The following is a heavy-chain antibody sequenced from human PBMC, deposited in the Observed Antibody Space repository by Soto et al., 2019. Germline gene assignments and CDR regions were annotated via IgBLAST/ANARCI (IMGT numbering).Heavy chain of an antibody. Sequence: SETLSLTCTVSGGSISSSSYYWGWIRQPPGKGLEWIGSIYYSGSTYYNPSLKSRVTISVDTSKNQFSLKLSSVTAADTAVYYCARSGDRDADYYYGMDVWGQGTTVTVSS. V-gene: IGHV4-39*01. J-gene: IGHJ6*02. CDR1: GGSISSSSYY. CDR2: IYYSGST. CDR3: ARSGDRDADYYYGMDV. D-gene: IGHD7-27*01.